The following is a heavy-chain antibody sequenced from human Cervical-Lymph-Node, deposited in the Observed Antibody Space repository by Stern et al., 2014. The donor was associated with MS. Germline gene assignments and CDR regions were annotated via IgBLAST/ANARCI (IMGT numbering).Heavy chain of an antibody. CDR2: MYHTGDS. Sequence: QVQLQESGPGLVKPEQTLSLTCNVSGGSISSGGYFWSWIRQRPGEGLEWIGYMYHTGDSYYNPSLKSRITISGDTSKNQVSLNLTSVTVADTGVYYCASRDGKWGQGTLVTVSS. V-gene: IGHV4-31*03. CDR1: GGSISSGGYF. J-gene: IGHJ4*02. CDR3: ASRDGK. D-gene: IGHD5-24*01.